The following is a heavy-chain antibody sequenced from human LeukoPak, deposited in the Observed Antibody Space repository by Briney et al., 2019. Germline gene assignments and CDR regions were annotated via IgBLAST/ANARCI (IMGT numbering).Heavy chain of an antibody. CDR3: ARQDAPYDILTGYFPYNWFDP. CDR2: IYYSGST. J-gene: IGHJ5*02. CDR1: GGSISSSSYY. V-gene: IGHV4-39*01. D-gene: IGHD3-9*01. Sequence: SETLSLTCTVSGGSISSSSYYWGWIRQPPGKGLEWIGSIYYSGSTYYNPSLKSRVTISVDTSKNQLSLKLSSVTAADTAVYYCARQDAPYDILTGYFPYNWFDPWGQGTLVTVSS.